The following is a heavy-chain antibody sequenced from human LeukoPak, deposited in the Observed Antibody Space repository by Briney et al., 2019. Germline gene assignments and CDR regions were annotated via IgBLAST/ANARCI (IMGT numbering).Heavy chain of an antibody. D-gene: IGHD3-22*01. J-gene: IGHJ3*02. Sequence: EASVKVSCKAAGYTFSSYGISWVRQAPGQGLEWMGWISAYNGNTNYAQKLQGRVTMTTDTSTSTAYMELRSLRSDDTAVYYCATSRGSSGYYRDAFDIWGQGTMVTVSS. CDR3: ATSRGSSGYYRDAFDI. CDR2: ISAYNGNT. V-gene: IGHV1-18*01. CDR1: GYTFSSYG.